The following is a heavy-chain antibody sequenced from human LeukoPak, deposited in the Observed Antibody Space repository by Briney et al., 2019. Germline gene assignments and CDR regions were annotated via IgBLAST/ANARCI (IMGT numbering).Heavy chain of an antibody. CDR1: GFTFGDYV. Sequence: GGSLRLSCTASGFTFGDYVMSWVRQAPGKGLEWVSSITSSSDYIYYADSVKGRFTVSRDNAKNSLYLQMNSLRAEDTAVYYCARSITMIVDWFDPWGQGTLVTVSS. J-gene: IGHJ5*02. CDR3: ARSITMIVDWFDP. D-gene: IGHD3-22*01. CDR2: ITSSSDYI. V-gene: IGHV3-21*01.